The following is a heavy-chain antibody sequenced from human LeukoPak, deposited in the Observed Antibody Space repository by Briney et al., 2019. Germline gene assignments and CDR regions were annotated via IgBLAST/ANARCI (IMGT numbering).Heavy chain of an antibody. D-gene: IGHD6-19*01. Sequence: ASVKVSRKPSRYTFTGYYLHWVRQAPAQGLEWMGWINPSTGATIYAEKFQGRVTMTRDTAIDTAYMEMRSLRSDDTAVYYCARDRVGSGWPRPWYFEFWGQGTLITVSS. J-gene: IGHJ4*02. CDR2: INPSTGAT. CDR1: RYTFTGYY. V-gene: IGHV1-2*02. CDR3: ARDRVGSGWPRPWYFEF.